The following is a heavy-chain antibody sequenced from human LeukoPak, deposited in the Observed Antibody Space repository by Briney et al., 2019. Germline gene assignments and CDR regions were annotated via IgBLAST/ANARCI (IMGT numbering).Heavy chain of an antibody. Sequence: HAGGSLRLSCAASGFIFSSYGMHWVRQAPGKGLEWVAVISYDGSNKYYADSVKGRFTISRDNSKNTLYLQMNSLRAEDTAVYYCARDPLLSDAFDIWGQGTMVTVSS. CDR3: ARDPLLSDAFDI. CDR2: ISYDGSNK. J-gene: IGHJ3*02. D-gene: IGHD2-21*02. V-gene: IGHV3-30*03. CDR1: GFIFSSYG.